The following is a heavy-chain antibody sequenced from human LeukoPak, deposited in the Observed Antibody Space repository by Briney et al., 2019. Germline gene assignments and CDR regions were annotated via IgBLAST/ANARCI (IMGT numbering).Heavy chain of an antibody. Sequence: GGSLRLSCAASGFTFSSYGMHWVRQAPGKGLEWVAVISYDGSNKYYADSVKGRFTISRDNSKNTLYLQMNSLRSDDTAVYYCARGTRIYFDYWGQGTLVTVSS. CDR2: ISYDGSNK. CDR3: ARGTRIYFDY. CDR1: GFTFSSYG. J-gene: IGHJ4*02. V-gene: IGHV3-30*03.